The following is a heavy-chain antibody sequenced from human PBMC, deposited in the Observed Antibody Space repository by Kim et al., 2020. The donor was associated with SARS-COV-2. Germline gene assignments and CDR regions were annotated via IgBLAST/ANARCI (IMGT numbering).Heavy chain of an antibody. CDR1: GGSISSSNW. D-gene: IGHD6-13*01. CDR3: ARERIAVTTHIDY. CDR2: IYHSGST. J-gene: IGHJ4*02. Sequence: SETLSLTCAVSGGSISSSNWWSWVRQPPGKGLEWIGEIYHSGSTNYNPSLKSRVTISVDKSKNQFSLKLSSVTAADTAVYYCARERIAVTTHIDYWGQGTLVTVSS. V-gene: IGHV4-4*02.